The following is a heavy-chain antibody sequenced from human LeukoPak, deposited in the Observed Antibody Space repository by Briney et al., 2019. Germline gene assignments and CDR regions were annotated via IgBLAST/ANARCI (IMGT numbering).Heavy chain of an antibody. V-gene: IGHV1-24*01. CDR2: FDPEDGET. D-gene: IGHD3-10*01. J-gene: IGHJ4*02. Sequence: ASVKVSCKVSGYTLTELSMHWVRQAPGKGLEWMGGFDPEDGETIYAQKFQGRVTMTEDTSTDTAYMELSSLRSEDTAVYYCARLGSPNYYGSGSYPYYFDYWGQGTLVTVSS. CDR1: GYTLTELS. CDR3: ARLGSPNYYGSGSYPYYFDY.